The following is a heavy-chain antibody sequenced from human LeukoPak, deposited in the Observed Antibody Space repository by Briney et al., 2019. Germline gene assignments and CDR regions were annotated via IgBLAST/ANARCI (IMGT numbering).Heavy chain of an antibody. CDR2: IDRDGSGT. J-gene: IGHJ6*02. D-gene: IGHD6-13*01. V-gene: IGHV3-74*03. CDR1: GFTFSGYW. Sequence: PGGSLRLSCAASGFTFSGYWMHWVRQVPGKGLVWVSHIDRDGSGTTYADSVKGRFTISRDNSKNTLYLQMNSPRAEDTAVYYCARGSAAGQPYFYYGMDVWGQGTTVTVSS. CDR3: ARGSAAGQPYFYYGMDV.